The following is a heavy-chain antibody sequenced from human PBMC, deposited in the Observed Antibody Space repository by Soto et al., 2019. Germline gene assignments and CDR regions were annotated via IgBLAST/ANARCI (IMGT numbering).Heavy chain of an antibody. D-gene: IGHD1-7*01. CDR3: AKMMTKYNWNYGGGYYFDF. CDR1: GFTFSSYA. CDR2: ISGSGGST. Sequence: EVQLLESGGGLVQPGGSLRLSCAASGFTFSSYAMSWVRQATGKGLEWVSAISGSGGSTYYADSVKGRFTISRDNSKNTLSLQMNSLRAEDTAVYYCAKMMTKYNWNYGGGYYFDFWGQGTLVTVSS. V-gene: IGHV3-23*01. J-gene: IGHJ4*02.